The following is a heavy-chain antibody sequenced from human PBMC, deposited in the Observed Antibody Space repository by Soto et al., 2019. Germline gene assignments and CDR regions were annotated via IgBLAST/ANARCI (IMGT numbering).Heavy chain of an antibody. V-gene: IGHV3-23*01. CDR3: AKATRGICIGAHCYAFDF. D-gene: IGHD2-15*01. CDR2: VIGTGIDT. CDR1: GFTFTNYA. Sequence: EVQLLESGGGLVQPGGSLRFSCAASGFTFTNYALNWVRHSPGKGMEWVASVIGTGIDTYHAASVKGRFTISRDNSRNTMYLEMNRLRAEDTAMYHCAKATRGICIGAHCYAFDFWGQGILVTVS. J-gene: IGHJ4*02.